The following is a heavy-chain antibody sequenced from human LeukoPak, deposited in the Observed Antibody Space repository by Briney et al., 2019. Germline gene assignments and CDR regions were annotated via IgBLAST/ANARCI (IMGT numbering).Heavy chain of an antibody. V-gene: IGHV3-30*18. Sequence: PGGSLRLSCAASGFTFSSYGMHWVRQAPGKGLEWVAVISYDGSNKYYADSVKGGFTISRDNSKNTLYLQMNSLRAEDTAVYYCAKGFSGGWDAFDIWGQGTTVTVSS. CDR1: GFTFSSYG. CDR3: AKGFSGGWDAFDI. CDR2: ISYDGSNK. D-gene: IGHD3-10*01. J-gene: IGHJ3*02.